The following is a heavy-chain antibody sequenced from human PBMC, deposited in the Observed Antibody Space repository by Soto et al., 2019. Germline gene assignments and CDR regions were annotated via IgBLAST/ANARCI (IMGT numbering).Heavy chain of an antibody. CDR3: ARGITGTVTYYYGMDV. V-gene: IGHV1-69*12. J-gene: IGHJ6*02. CDR1: GGTFSSYA. Sequence: QVQLVQSGAEVKKPGSSVKVSCKASGGTFSSYASSWVRQAPGQGLEWMGGIIPLFGTADYAQKFQGRVTITADESTSTAYMELSSLRSEDTAVYYCARGITGTVTYYYGMDVWGQGTTVTVSS. CDR2: IIPLFGTA. D-gene: IGHD1-20*01.